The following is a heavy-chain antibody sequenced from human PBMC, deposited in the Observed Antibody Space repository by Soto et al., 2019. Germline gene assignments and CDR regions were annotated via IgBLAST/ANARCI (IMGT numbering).Heavy chain of an antibody. CDR2: IYHSGST. J-gene: IGHJ4*02. Sequence: SETLSLTCAVSGGSISSGGYSWSWIRQPPGKGLEWIGYIYHSGSTYYNPSLKSRVTISVDRSKNQFSLKLSSVTAADTAVYYCARDSGSSSYFDYWGQGTLVTVSS. CDR3: ARDSGSSSYFDY. D-gene: IGHD6-13*01. CDR1: GGSISSGGYS. V-gene: IGHV4-30-2*01.